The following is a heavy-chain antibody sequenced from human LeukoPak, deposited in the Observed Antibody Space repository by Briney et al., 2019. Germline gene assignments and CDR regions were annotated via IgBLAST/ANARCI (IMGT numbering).Heavy chain of an antibody. D-gene: IGHD6-6*01. CDR2: IYYSGST. Sequence: SSETLSLTCTVSGGSISSYYWSWLRQPPGKGLEWIGYIYYSGSTNYSPSLKSRVTISVDTSKNQFSLKLSSVTAADTAVYYCARLYSSSFPLYWGQGTLVTVSS. CDR3: ARLYSSSFPLY. V-gene: IGHV4-59*08. J-gene: IGHJ4*02. CDR1: GGSISSYY.